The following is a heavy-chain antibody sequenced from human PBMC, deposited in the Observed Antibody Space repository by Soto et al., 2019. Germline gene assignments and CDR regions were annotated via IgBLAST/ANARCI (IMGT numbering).Heavy chain of an antibody. Sequence: HSETLSLTCTVSGGSISSSSYYWGGIGQPPGKGLEWIGSIYYSGGTYYNTSIKSRVTISVDTSKNQFSLTLRSVTAAATAVYSCAGTFDCSSTSGYRWNWFDPWGQGTLVTVSS. V-gene: IGHV4-39*07. D-gene: IGHD2-2*01. J-gene: IGHJ5*02. CDR2: IYYSGGT. CDR3: AGTFDCSSTSGYRWNWFDP. CDR1: GGSISSSSYY.